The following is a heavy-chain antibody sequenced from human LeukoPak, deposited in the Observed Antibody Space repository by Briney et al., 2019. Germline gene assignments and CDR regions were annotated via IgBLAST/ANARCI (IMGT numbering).Heavy chain of an antibody. V-gene: IGHV4-31*03. Sequence: SETLSLTCTVSGGSISSGGYYWSWIRQHPGKGLEWIGYIYYSGSTYYNPSLKSRVTISVDTSKNQFSLKLSSVTAADTAVYYCARGPHYYDSAPRYYGMDVWGQGTTVTVSS. CDR2: IYYSGST. CDR3: ARGPHYYDSAPRYYGMDV. CDR1: GGSISSGGYY. D-gene: IGHD3-22*01. J-gene: IGHJ6*02.